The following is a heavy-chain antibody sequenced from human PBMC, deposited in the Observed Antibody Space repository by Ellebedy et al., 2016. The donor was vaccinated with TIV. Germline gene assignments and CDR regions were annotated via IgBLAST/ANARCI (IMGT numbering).Heavy chain of an antibody. D-gene: IGHD1-1*01. CDR2: ISRSGSAM. J-gene: IGHJ6*02. V-gene: IGHV3-11*04. Sequence: GESLKISCGASGFTFSDYHMNWIRQAPGKEMEWVSHISRSGSAMYYADSVKGRFTISRDNAKNSLYLQVNSLRAEDTAVYYCARGGRTGGYYYGIDVWGQGTTVTVSS. CDR3: ARGGRTGGYYYGIDV. CDR1: GFTFSDYH.